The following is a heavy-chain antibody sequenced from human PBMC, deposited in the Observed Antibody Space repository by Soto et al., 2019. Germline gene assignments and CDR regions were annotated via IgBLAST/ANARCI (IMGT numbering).Heavy chain of an antibody. CDR2: IQSGGTT. CDR3: AKRFSAAGTGNYYYYYGMDV. J-gene: IGHJ6*02. V-gene: IGHV3-66*01. D-gene: IGHD6-13*01. CDR1: GFTVSSKY. Sequence: GSLRFSCAASGFTVSSKYMTWVRQAPGKGLEWVSLIQSGGTTYYADSVKGRFTISRDTSENTLHLQMDSLRVEDTAVYYCAKRFSAAGTGNYYYYYGMDVWGQGTTVTVSS.